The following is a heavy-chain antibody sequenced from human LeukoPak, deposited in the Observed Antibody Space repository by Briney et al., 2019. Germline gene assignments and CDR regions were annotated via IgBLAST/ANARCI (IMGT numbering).Heavy chain of an antibody. CDR1: GFTFSNAW. J-gene: IGHJ4*02. CDR2: IKSKTDGGTT. D-gene: IGHD3-16*02. V-gene: IGHV3-15*01. Sequence: GGSLRLSCAASGFTFSNAWMAWVRQGPGKGLEWIGRIKSKTDGGTTDYAAPVKGRFTISRDDSINTLYLQMNSLQTEDIAVYYCTTSSRRGYLDFWGQGTLVTVSS. CDR3: TTSSRRGYLDF.